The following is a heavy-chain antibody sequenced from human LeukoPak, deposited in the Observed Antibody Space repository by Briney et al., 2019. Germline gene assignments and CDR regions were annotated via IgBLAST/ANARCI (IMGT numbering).Heavy chain of an antibody. D-gene: IGHD3-10*01. CDR1: GFTFKRYA. CDR2: MSYDGNFT. Sequence: PGRSLRLSCAASGFTFKRYAVHWVRQAPGMGLEWVTIMSYDGNFTYYSDSVKGRFTISRDNSNDTLYLQMNSLRADDTAIYYCARGRSVYGSGSYSDYWGQGTLVTVSS. V-gene: IGHV3-30*04. J-gene: IGHJ4*02. CDR3: ARGRSVYGSGSYSDY.